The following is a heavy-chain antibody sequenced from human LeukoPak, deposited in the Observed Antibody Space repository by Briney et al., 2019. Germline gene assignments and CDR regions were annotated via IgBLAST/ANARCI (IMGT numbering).Heavy chain of an antibody. V-gene: IGHV3-23*01. D-gene: IGHD3-3*01. J-gene: IGHJ4*02. CDR1: GLRFTNYA. Sequence: GGPLKFSVKAPGLRFTNYAMTWVRQAPGRGLKWVSAISGSDGSTYYADSVVGRFTISRDNSKNTLYLQMNSLRAEDTAVYFCANTFYDFWSGYIHYWGQGTLVTVSS. CDR2: ISGSDGST. CDR3: ANTFYDFWSGYIHY.